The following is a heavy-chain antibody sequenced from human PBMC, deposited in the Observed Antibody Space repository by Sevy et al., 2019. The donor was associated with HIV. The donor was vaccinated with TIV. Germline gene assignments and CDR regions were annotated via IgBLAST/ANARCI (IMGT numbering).Heavy chain of an antibody. J-gene: IGHJ6*02. CDR2: INPNSGGT. CDR1: GYTFTGYY. V-gene: IGHV1-2*02. CDR3: ARGGNSGYATPAGMDV. D-gene: IGHD5-12*01. Sequence: GASVKVSCKASGYTFTGYYMHWVRQAPGQGLEWMGWINPNSGGTNYAQKFQGRVTMTRDTSISTAYMELSRLRSDDTAVYYCARGGNSGYATPAGMDVWGQGTTVTVSS.